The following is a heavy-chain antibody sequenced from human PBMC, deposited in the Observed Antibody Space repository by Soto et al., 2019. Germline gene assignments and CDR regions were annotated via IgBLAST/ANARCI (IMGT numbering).Heavy chain of an antibody. CDR1: GGSISSSSYY. D-gene: IGHD6-19*01. V-gene: IGHV4-39*01. CDR3: ARAAGIAVAGIDY. CDR2: IYYSGST. Sequence: SETLSLTCTVSGGSISSSSYYWGWIRQPPGKGLEWIGNIYYSGSTYYNPSLKSRLTISVDTSQNQFSLKTRSVTAADTAVYYCARAAGIAVAGIDYWGQGTLVTVSS. J-gene: IGHJ4*02.